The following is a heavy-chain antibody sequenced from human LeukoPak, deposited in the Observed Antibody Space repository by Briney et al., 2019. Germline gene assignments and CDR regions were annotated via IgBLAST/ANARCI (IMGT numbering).Heavy chain of an antibody. Sequence: GGSLRLSCAASGFTVSGNYMSWVRQAPGKGLEWVSVIYSGGSTYYADSVKGRFTISRDNSKNTLYLQMNSLRAEDTAVYYCARGNYYGSGSYDYWGQGTLVTVSS. CDR1: GFTVSGNY. V-gene: IGHV3-53*01. CDR2: IYSGGST. D-gene: IGHD3-10*01. J-gene: IGHJ4*02. CDR3: ARGNYYGSGSYDY.